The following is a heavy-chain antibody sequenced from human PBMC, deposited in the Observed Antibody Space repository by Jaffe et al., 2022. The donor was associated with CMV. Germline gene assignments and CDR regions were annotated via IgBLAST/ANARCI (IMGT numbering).Heavy chain of an antibody. J-gene: IGHJ6*03. V-gene: IGHV5-51*01. CDR2: INPGDSHT. Sequence: EVQLVQSGAEVKKPGESLKISCKGSGYSFTNYWIGWVRHMPGKGLEWMGIINPGDSHTRYSPSFQGHVIISADKSISTAYLQWSSLEASDTAMYYCARQSPLPYSEFWSGPFYYYYMGVWGQGTTVTVSS. CDR1: GYSFTNYW. D-gene: IGHD3-3*01. CDR3: ARQSPLPYSEFWSGPFYYYYMGV.